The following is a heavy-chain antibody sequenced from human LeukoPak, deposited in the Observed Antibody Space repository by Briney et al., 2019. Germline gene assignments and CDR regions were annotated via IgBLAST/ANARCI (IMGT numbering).Heavy chain of an antibody. CDR3: ASQEGLWTGDY. Sequence: SETLSLTCTVSGCSISSSSYYWGWIRQPPGKGLEWIGSIYYSGSTYYNPSPKSRVTISVDTSKNPYSLKLSSVTAADTAVYYCASQEGLWTGDYWGQGTLVTVSS. J-gene: IGHJ4*02. CDR2: IYYSGST. V-gene: IGHV4-39*01. CDR1: GCSISSSSYY. D-gene: IGHD4/OR15-4a*01.